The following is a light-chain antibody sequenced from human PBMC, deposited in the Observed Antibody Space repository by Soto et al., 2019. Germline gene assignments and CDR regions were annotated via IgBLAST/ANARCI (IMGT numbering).Light chain of an antibody. CDR3: QQYNNWPPIT. CDR2: GAS. CDR1: QSFSNSY. J-gene: IGKJ1*01. Sequence: EIVLTQSPGTLSLSPGERATLSCRAIQSFSNSYLAWYQQKPGQAPRLLMYGASNRATGIPDRFSGSGSGAEFTLTISSLQSEDFAVYYCQQYNNWPPITFGQGTKVDI. V-gene: IGKV3-20*01.